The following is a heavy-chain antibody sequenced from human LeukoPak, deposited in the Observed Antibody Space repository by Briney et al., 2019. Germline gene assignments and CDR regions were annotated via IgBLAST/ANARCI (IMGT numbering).Heavy chain of an antibody. V-gene: IGHV4-59*01. D-gene: IGHD1-26*01. CDR1: GGPISTYY. CDR2: IYDSGST. Sequence: SETLSLTCSVSGGPISTYYWSWIRQPPGKGLEWIGYIYDSGSTNYNPSLKSRVTISVDTSKNQFSLRLSSVTAADTAVYYCARVGGSNFYYYGMDVWGQGTTVTVSS. J-gene: IGHJ6*02. CDR3: ARVGGSNFYYYGMDV.